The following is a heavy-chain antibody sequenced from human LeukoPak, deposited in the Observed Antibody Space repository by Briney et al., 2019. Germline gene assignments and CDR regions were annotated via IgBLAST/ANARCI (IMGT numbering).Heavy chain of an antibody. CDR3: ARDSAGNDY. J-gene: IGHJ4*02. D-gene: IGHD6-13*01. CDR1: GFTFSSYV. CDR2: IKQDGSEK. V-gene: IGHV3-7*01. Sequence: PGGSLRLSCAASGFTFSSYVMYWVSQAPGKGLEWVANIKQDGSEKYYVDSVKGRFTISRDNAKNSLYLQMNSLRAEDTAMYYCARDSAGNDYWGQGTLVTVSS.